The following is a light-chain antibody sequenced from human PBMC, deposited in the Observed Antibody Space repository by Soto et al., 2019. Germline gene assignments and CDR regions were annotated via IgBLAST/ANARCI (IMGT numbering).Light chain of an antibody. CDR1: QSVSTNY. CDR2: GAS. Sequence: DIVLTQSPSTLSLSPGDRATLSCRASQSVSTNYLAWYQQKLGQAPRLLIYGASSRATGIPDRFSGNGSGTDFTLTISRLEPEDFAVYYCHQYGSTPFTFGPGTKVDIE. V-gene: IGKV3-20*01. CDR3: HQYGSTPFT. J-gene: IGKJ3*01.